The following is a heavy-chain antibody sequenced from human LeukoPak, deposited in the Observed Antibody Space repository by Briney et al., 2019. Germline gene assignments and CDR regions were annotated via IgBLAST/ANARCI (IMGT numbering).Heavy chain of an antibody. V-gene: IGHV1-69*01. J-gene: IGHJ4*02. CDR3: STEDKYCGSANCGKY. CDR1: GGTFSSYA. CDR2: IIPIFGTA. Sequence: SVKVSCKASGGTFSSYAISWVRQAPGQGLEWMGGIIPIFGTANYAQKFQGRVTITANESTSTAYMELSSLRSEDTAVYYCSTEDKYCGSANCGKYWGQGTLVTVSS. D-gene: IGHD2-2*01.